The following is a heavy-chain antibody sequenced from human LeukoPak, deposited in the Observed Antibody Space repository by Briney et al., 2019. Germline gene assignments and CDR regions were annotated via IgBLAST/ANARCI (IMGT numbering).Heavy chain of an antibody. CDR2: IYYSGST. V-gene: IGHV4-39*07. D-gene: IGHD2-2*01. CDR3: AREVRGSTSPRDYYYYMDV. Sequence: SETLSLTCTVSGGPISSSSYYWGWIRQPPGKGLEWIGSIYYSGSTYYNPSLKSRVTISVDTSKNQFSLKLSSVTAADTAVYYCAREVRGSTSPRDYYYYMDVWGKGTTVTISS. CDR1: GGPISSSSYY. J-gene: IGHJ6*03.